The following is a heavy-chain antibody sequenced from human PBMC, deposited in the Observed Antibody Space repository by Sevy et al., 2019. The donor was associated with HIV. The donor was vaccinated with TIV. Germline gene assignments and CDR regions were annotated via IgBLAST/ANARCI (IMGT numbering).Heavy chain of an antibody. CDR3: AKPGGRSTVTTPYYFDY. Sequence: GGSLRLSCAASGFTFSSYAMSWVRQAPGKGLEWVSAISGGGGSTYYADSVKGRFTISRDNSKNTLYLQMNSLRAEDTAVYYCAKPGGRSTVTTPYYFDYWGQGTLVTVSS. D-gene: IGHD4-17*01. CDR1: GFTFSSYA. V-gene: IGHV3-23*01. J-gene: IGHJ4*02. CDR2: ISGGGGST.